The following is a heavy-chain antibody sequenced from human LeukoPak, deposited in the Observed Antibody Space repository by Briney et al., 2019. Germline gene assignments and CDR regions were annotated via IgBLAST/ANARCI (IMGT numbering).Heavy chain of an antibody. V-gene: IGHV4-59*12. CDR2: IYYSGST. Sequence: SETLSLTCTVSGGSISSYYWSWIRQPPGKGLEWIGYIYYSGSTNYNPSLKSRVTISVDTSKNQFSLKLSSVTAADTAVYYCARDTAMVMSRNYFDYWGQGTLVTVSS. CDR3: ARDTAMVMSRNYFDY. J-gene: IGHJ4*02. D-gene: IGHD5-18*01. CDR1: GGSISSYY.